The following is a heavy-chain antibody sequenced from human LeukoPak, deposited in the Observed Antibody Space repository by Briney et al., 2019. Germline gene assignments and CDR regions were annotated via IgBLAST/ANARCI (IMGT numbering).Heavy chain of an antibody. Sequence: GGSLRPSCAASGFTFSSYWMHWVRQAPGKGLVWVSRINSDGSSTSYADSVKGRFTISRDNAKNTLYLQMNSLRAEDTAVYYCARGPQYYDYVWGSYHYPGFDYWGQGTLVTVSS. CDR1: GFTFSSYW. V-gene: IGHV3-74*01. J-gene: IGHJ4*02. D-gene: IGHD3-16*02. CDR3: ARGPQYYDYVWGSYHYPGFDY. CDR2: INSDGSST.